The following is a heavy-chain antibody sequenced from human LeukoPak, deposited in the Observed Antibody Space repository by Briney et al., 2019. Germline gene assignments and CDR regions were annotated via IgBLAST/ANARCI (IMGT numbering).Heavy chain of an antibody. CDR3: ARGFCYYFVDV. V-gene: IGHV3-11*04. Sequence: GGSLRLSFAASGFSLSDYYVSWIRQAPGRGLEWLSYISGSATTIYYADSVKGRFTISRDNAKNSLFLQMNSLRAEDAAVYYCARGFCYYFVDVWGKGTTVTVSS. J-gene: IGHJ6*03. D-gene: IGHD2/OR15-2a*01. CDR2: ISGSATTI. CDR1: GFSLSDYY.